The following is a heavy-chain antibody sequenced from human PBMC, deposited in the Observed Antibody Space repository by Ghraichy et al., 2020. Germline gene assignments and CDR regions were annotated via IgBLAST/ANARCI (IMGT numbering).Heavy chain of an antibody. CDR2: LYPGNGNT. J-gene: IGHJ4*02. Sequence: ASVKVSCKTSGYSFSNFEIHWVRQVPGQSLEWVGWLYPGNGNTKYSEKFQGRVTFTRDTSATTAYMEVSSLRSEDTAVYYCVTYTSSRNGGDYWGQGTLVTVSS. V-gene: IGHV1-3*01. D-gene: IGHD6-13*01. CDR1: GYSFSNFE. CDR3: VTYTSSRNGGDY.